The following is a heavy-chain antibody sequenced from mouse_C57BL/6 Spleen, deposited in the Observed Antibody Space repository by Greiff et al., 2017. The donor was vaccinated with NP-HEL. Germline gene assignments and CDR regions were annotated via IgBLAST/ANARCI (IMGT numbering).Heavy chain of an antibody. CDR3: ARDLGLRQRGFAY. D-gene: IGHD2-4*01. CDR1: GFTFSDYY. V-gene: IGHV5-16*01. J-gene: IGHJ3*01. CDR2: INYDGSST. Sequence: EVHLVESEGGLVQPGSSMKLSCTASGFTFSDYYMAWVRQVPEKGLEWVANINYDGSSTYYLDSLKSRFIISRDNAKNILYLQMSSLKSEDTATYYCARDLGLRQRGFAYWGQGTLVTVSA.